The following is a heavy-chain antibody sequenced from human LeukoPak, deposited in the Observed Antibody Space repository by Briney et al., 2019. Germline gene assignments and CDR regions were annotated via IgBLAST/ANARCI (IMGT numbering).Heavy chain of an antibody. CDR2: ISYDGSNK. V-gene: IGHV3-30-3*01. D-gene: IGHD4-17*01. J-gene: IGHJ6*02. Sequence: PGGSLRLSCAASGFTFSSYAMHWVRQAPGKGLEWVAVISYDGSNKYYADSVKGRFTISRDNSKNTLYLQMNSLRAEDTAVYYCAKADYGADYYYYGMDVWGQGTTVTVSS. CDR1: GFTFSSYA. CDR3: AKADYGADYYYYGMDV.